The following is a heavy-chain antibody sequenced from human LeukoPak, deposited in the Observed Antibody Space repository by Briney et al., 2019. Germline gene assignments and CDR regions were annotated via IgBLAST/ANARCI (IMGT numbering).Heavy chain of an antibody. V-gene: IGHV3-7*01. CDR3: TREGIAAAGTVDY. CDR1: VFTFSSYW. J-gene: IGHJ4*02. Sequence: RALRLSCAVSVFTFSSYWMSCVRQAPGTGLEWLANIKQDGSEKYYVASVKSRFTISRDNTKISRYPHMNSLRVVATTVPYCTREGIAAAGTVDYWGQGTLVTVSS. CDR2: IKQDGSEK. D-gene: IGHD6-13*01.